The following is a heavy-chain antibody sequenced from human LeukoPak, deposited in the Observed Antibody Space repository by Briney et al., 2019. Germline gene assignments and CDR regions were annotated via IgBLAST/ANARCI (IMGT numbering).Heavy chain of an antibody. V-gene: IGHV1-69*01. CDR3: ARYYGSGSYPYYFDY. CDR2: IIPIFGTA. Sequence: SVKVSCKASGGTFSSYAISWVRQAPGQGLEWMGGIIPIFGTANYAQKFQGRVTITADESTSTAYMELSSLRSEDTAVYYCARYYGSGSYPYYFDYWGQGTLVTVSP. CDR1: GGTFSSYA. J-gene: IGHJ4*02. D-gene: IGHD3-10*01.